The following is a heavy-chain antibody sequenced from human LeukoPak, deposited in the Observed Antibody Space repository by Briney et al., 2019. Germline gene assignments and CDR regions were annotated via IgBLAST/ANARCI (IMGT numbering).Heavy chain of an antibody. CDR3: ARGLLLRETYYDFWSGLKGFDP. CDR1: GGSFSGNY. J-gene: IGHJ5*02. CDR2: INHSGST. Sequence: SETLSLTCAVYGGSFSGNYWSWIRQPPGKGLEWIGEINHSGSTNYNPSLKSRVTISVDTSKNQFSLKLSSVTAADTAVYYCARGLLLRETYYDFWSGLKGFDPWGQGTLVTVSS. D-gene: IGHD3-3*01. V-gene: IGHV4-34*01.